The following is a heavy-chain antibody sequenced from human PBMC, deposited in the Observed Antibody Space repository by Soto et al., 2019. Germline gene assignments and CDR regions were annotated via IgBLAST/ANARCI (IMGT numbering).Heavy chain of an antibody. CDR2: IYYSGST. CDR1: GGSISSYY. CDR3: ARDHPTYYYYGMDV. J-gene: IGHJ6*02. V-gene: IGHV4-59*01. Sequence: SETLSLTCTVSGGSISSYYWSWIRQPPGKGLEWIGYIYYSGSTNYNPSLKSRVTISVDTSKNQFSLKLSSVTAADAAVYYCARDHPTYYYYGMDVWGQGTTVTVPS.